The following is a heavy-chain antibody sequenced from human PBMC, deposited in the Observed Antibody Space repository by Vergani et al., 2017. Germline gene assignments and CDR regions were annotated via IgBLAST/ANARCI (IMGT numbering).Heavy chain of an antibody. CDR1: GGSISSSSYY. V-gene: IGHV4-39*07. Sequence: QVQLQESGPGLVKPSETLSLTCTVSGGSISSSSYYWGWIRQPPGKGLEWIGSIYYSGSTNYNPSLKSRVTISVDTSKNQFSLKLSSVTAADTAVYYCARGGGSYFGYWGQGTLVTVSS. D-gene: IGHD1-26*01. CDR2: IYYSGST. CDR3: ARGGGSYFGY. J-gene: IGHJ4*02.